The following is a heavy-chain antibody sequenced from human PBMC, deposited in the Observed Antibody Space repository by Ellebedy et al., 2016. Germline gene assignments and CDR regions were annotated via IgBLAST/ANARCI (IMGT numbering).Heavy chain of an antibody. V-gene: IGHV4-59*01. CDR2: IYYSGST. J-gene: IGHJ5*02. CDR1: GGSISSYY. CDR3: ARVSPSAQTFDP. Sequence: SETLSLTXTVSGGSISSYYWSWIRQPPGKGLEWIGYIYYSGSTNYNPSLKSRVTISVDTSKNQFSLKLSSVTAADTAVYYCARVSPSAQTFDPWGQGTLVTVSS.